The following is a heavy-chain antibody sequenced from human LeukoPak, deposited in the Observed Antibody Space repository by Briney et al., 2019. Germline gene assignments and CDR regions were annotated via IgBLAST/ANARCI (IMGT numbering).Heavy chain of an antibody. J-gene: IGHJ4*02. Sequence: GGSLRLSCEASGFTFSNYAVSWVRQAPGKGLEWVAIMSGTSGYTFYSDTVKGRFTISRHNSKTTLYLQMNSLRAEDTAVYYCAKKGSPRAGSSEYYYFDYWGQGTRVTVSS. D-gene: IGHD3-10*01. CDR1: GFTFSNYA. CDR3: AKKGSPRAGSSEYYYFDY. CDR2: MSGTSGYT. V-gene: IGHV3-23*01.